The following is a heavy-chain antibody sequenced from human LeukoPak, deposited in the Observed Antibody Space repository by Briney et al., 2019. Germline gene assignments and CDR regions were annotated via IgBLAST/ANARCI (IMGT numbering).Heavy chain of an antibody. CDR3: ARGLGYYDSSGYLHRDY. D-gene: IGHD3-22*01. Sequence: ASVKVSCKASGYTFTGYYMHCVRQAPGQGLEWMGWINPNSGGTNYAQKFQGRVTMTRDTSISTAYMELSRLRTDDADVYYCARGLGYYDSSGYLHRDYWGQGTLVTVSS. V-gene: IGHV1-2*02. J-gene: IGHJ4*02. CDR1: GYTFTGYY. CDR2: INPNSGGT.